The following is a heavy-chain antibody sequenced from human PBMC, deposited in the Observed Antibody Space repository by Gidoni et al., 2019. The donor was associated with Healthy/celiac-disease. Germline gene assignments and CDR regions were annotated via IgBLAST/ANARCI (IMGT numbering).Heavy chain of an antibody. J-gene: IGHJ6*02. CDR3: AREDTYYYGSGSYLLGMDV. Sequence: QVQLVQSGAEATKPGSSVKVSCKASGGTFSSYAISWVRQAPGQGLEWIGGIIPICGTANYAQKFQGRVTITADESTSTAYMELSSLRSEDTAVYYCAREDTYYYGSGSYLLGMDVWGQGTTVTVSS. V-gene: IGHV1-69*01. D-gene: IGHD3-10*01. CDR1: GGTFSSYA. CDR2: IIPICGTA.